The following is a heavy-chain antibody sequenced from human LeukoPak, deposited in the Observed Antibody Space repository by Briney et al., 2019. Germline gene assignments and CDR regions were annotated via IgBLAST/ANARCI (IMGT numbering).Heavy chain of an antibody. D-gene: IGHD4-23*01. CDR1: GVSISSSSYY. V-gene: IGHV4-39*07. Sequence: SETLSLTCTVSGVSISSSSYYWGWIRQPPGKGLEWIGSIYYSGSTYYNPSLKSRVTISVDTSKNQFSLKLSSVTAADTAVYYCARGKVVTPFDYWGQGTLVTVSS. CDR2: IYYSGST. J-gene: IGHJ4*02. CDR3: ARGKVVTPFDY.